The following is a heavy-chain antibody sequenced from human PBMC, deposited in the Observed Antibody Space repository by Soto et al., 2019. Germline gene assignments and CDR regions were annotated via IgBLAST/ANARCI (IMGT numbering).Heavy chain of an antibody. D-gene: IGHD4-4*01. CDR1: GFTFSSYA. Sequence: GGSLRLSCAASGFTFSSYAMHWVRQAPGKGLEWVAVISYDGSNKYYADSVKGRFTISRDNSKNTLYLQMNSLRAEDTAVYYCAKEGGVYSPGYYYGLDVWGQGTTVTVSS. J-gene: IGHJ6*02. V-gene: IGHV3-30-3*01. CDR2: ISYDGSNK. CDR3: AKEGGVYSPGYYYGLDV.